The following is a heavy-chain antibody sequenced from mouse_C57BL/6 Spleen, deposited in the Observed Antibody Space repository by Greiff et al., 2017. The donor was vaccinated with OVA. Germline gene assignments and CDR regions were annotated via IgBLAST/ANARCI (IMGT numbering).Heavy chain of an antibody. Sequence: QVQLQQSGAELVKPGASVKLSCKASGYTFTEYTIHWVKQRSEQGLEWIGWFYPGSGSIKYNEKFKNKATLNADKSSSTVYMEISILTSDDSAVYFCTRHEERGPIFYYGNRSYAMDYWGQGASVAVSS. CDR3: TRHEERGPIFYYGNRSYAMDY. V-gene: IGHV1-62-2*01. D-gene: IGHD1-1*01. CDR1: GYTFTEYT. CDR2: FYPGSGSI. J-gene: IGHJ4*01.